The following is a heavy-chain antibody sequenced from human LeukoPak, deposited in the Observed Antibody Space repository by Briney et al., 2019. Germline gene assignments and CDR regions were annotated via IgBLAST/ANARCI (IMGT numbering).Heavy chain of an antibody. Sequence: PGGSLRLSCAASGFTFRSYTMSWVRQAPGKGLEWVSYISSSGSTIYYADSVKGRFTISRDNAKNSLYLQMNSLRAEDTAVYYCARDPLMVRGVMSYMDVWGKGTTVTISS. CDR2: ISSSGSTI. V-gene: IGHV3-48*04. CDR3: ARDPLMVRGVMSYMDV. CDR1: GFTFRSYT. D-gene: IGHD3-10*01. J-gene: IGHJ6*03.